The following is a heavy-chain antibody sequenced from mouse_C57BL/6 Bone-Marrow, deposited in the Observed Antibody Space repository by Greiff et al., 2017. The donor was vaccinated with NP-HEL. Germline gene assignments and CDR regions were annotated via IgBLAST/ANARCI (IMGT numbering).Heavy chain of an antibody. D-gene: IGHD1-1*01. CDR1: GFTFSSYG. V-gene: IGHV5-6*02. J-gene: IGHJ2*01. CDR2: ISSGGSYT. CDR3: ARRRTTVVADY. Sequence: DVMLVESGGDLVKPGGSLKLSCAASGFTFSSYGMSWVRQTPDKRLEWVATISSGGSYTYYPDSVKGRFTISRDNAKNTLYLQMSSLKSEDTAMYYCARRRTTVVADYWGQGTTLTVSS.